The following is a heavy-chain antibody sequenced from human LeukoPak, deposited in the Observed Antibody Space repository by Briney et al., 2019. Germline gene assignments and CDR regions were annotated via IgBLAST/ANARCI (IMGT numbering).Heavy chain of an antibody. D-gene: IGHD5-24*01. J-gene: IGHJ2*01. CDR3: ARDRRDGYNYDWYFDL. CDR1: GGSISSYY. CDR2: IYYSGST. Sequence: SETLSLTCTVSGGSISSYYWSWIRQPPGKGLEWIGYIYYSGSTNYNPSLKSRVTISVDTSKNQFSLKLSSVTAADTAVYYCARDRRDGYNYDWYFDLWGRGTLVTVSS. V-gene: IGHV4-59*01.